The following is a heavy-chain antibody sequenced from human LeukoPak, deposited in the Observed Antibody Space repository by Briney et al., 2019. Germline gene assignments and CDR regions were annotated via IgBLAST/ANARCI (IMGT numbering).Heavy chain of an antibody. J-gene: IGHJ4*02. CDR3: ASWSSSWYPFDY. CDR2: IYSGGST. V-gene: IGHV3-66*02. CDR1: GFTVSSNY. Sequence: GGSLRLSCAASGFTVSSNYMSRVRQAPGKGLEWVSVIYSGGSTYYADSVKGRFTISRDKSKNTLYLQRNSLRAEDTAVYYCASWSSSWYPFDYWGQGTLVTVSS. D-gene: IGHD6-13*01.